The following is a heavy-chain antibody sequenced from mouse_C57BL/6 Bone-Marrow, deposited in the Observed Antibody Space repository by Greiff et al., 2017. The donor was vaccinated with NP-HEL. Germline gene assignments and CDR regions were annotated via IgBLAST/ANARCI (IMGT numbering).Heavy chain of an antibody. CDR3: ALPLYGNYDGYFDV. CDR2: INPGSGGT. J-gene: IGHJ1*03. CDR1: GYAFTNYL. V-gene: IGHV1-54*01. Sequence: QVQLQQSGAELVRPGTSVKVSCKASGYAFTNYLIEWVKQRPGQGLEWIGVINPGSGGTNYNEKFKGKATLTADKSSSTAYMQLSSLTSEDSAVYFCALPLYGNYDGYFDVWGTGTTVTVSS. D-gene: IGHD2-1*01.